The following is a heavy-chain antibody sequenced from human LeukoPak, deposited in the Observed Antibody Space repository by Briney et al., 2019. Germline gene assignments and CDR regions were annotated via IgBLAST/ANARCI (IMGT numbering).Heavy chain of an antibody. CDR3: ASRNYDYVWGSYRPADYYYYYYMDV. D-gene: IGHD3-16*02. CDR2: IIPIFGTA. CDR1: GGTFSSYA. Sequence: ASVKVSCKASGGTFSSYAISWVRQAPGQGLEWMGGIIPIFGTANYAQKFQGRVTITADKSTSTAYMELSSLRSEDTAVYYCASRNYDYVWGSYRPADYYYYYYMDVWGKGTTVTVSS. V-gene: IGHV1-69*06. J-gene: IGHJ6*03.